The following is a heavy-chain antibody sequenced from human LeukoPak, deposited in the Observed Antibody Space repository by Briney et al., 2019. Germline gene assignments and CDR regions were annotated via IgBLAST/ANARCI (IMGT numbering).Heavy chain of an antibody. CDR3: AKDYPKARYSSSWYDY. Sequence: PGGSLTLSCAASGFTFSSYAMSWVRQAPGKGLEWVSGISGSGDSIYYPGFVKGRFTISRDNSKNTLYLQMNSLRAEDTAVYYCAKDYPKARYSSSWYDYWGQGTLVTVSS. D-gene: IGHD6-13*01. CDR2: ISGSGDSI. J-gene: IGHJ4*02. CDR1: GFTFSSYA. V-gene: IGHV3-23*01.